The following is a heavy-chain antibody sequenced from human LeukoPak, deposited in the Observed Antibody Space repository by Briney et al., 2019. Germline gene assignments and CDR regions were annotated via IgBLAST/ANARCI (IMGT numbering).Heavy chain of an antibody. CDR3: ARGGDTAASDY. CDR2: IWYDGSNK. Sequence: QAGGSLRLSCAASGFTFSSYGMHWVRQAPGKGLEWVAVIWYDGSNKYYADSVKGRFTISRDNSKNTLYLQMNSLRAEDTAVYYCARGGDTAASDYWGQGTLVTVSS. J-gene: IGHJ4*02. CDR1: GFTFSSYG. V-gene: IGHV3-33*01. D-gene: IGHD5-18*01.